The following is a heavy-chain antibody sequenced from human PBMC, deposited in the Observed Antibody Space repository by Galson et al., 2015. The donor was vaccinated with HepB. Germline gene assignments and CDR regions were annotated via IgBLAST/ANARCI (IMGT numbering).Heavy chain of an antibody. CDR1: GFTFTNYA. D-gene: IGHD1-26*01. V-gene: IGHV3-23*01. Sequence: SLRLSCAASGFTFTNYAMNWVRQAPGKGLEWVSTISGSGGDTYYADSVKGRFTISRDNSKNTLYLQMNSLGAEDTAVYYCAKEGGKSFYYFDYWGQGTLVTVSS. CDR3: AKEGGKSFYYFDY. J-gene: IGHJ4*02. CDR2: ISGSGGDT.